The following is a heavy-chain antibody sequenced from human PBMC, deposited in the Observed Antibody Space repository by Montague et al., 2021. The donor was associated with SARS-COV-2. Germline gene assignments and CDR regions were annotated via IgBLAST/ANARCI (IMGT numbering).Heavy chain of an antibody. CDR2: SNHRGNT. D-gene: IGHD7-27*01. CDR3: ATTGLSGESWFDP. Sequence: SETLSLTCAVYGGSFSGYYWSWIRQPPGKGLEWIGDSNHRGNTNYNPSFKSRVTISVDTSKNQFSLKLSSVTAADTAVYFCATTGLSGESWFDPWGQGTLVAVSS. CDR1: GGSFSGYY. V-gene: IGHV4-34*01. J-gene: IGHJ5*02.